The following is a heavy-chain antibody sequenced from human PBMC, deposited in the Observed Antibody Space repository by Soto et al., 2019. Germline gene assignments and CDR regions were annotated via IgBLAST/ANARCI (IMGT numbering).Heavy chain of an antibody. CDR1: GFTLSRYG. D-gene: IGHD6-13*01. V-gene: IGHV3-33*01. CDR2: IWYDGSNK. J-gene: IGHJ4*02. Sequence: GGSLRLSCAAQGFTLSRYGMPWVRQAPDKALAWVAVIWYDGSNKYYADSVKGRFTISRDNSKNTLYLQMNSLRAEDTAVYYCARDGDPYSSSWNFDYWGQGTLVTVSS. CDR3: ARDGDPYSSSWNFDY.